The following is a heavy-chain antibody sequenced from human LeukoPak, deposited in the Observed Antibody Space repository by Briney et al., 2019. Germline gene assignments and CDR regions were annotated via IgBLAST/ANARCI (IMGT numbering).Heavy chain of an antibody. D-gene: IGHD6-19*01. CDR2: ISFDGSNK. CDR1: GFTFSSYG. Sequence: GGSLRLSCAASGFTFSSYGMHWVRQVPGKGLEWVAFISFDGSNKYYADSVKGRFTISRDNSKNTLYLQMNSLRAEDTAVYYCARRSGIAVAGAFDYWGQGTLVTVSS. J-gene: IGHJ4*02. V-gene: IGHV3-30*03. CDR3: ARRSGIAVAGAFDY.